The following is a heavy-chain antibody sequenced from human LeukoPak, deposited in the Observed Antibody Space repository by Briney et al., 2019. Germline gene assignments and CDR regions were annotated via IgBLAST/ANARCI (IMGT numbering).Heavy chain of an antibody. Sequence: SEKVSCKASGGTFSSYAISRVRQAPGQGLEWMGGIIPIFGTANYAQKFQGRVTITADESTSTAYMELSSLRSEDTAVYYCARVGSSSWYPYYYYYMDVWGKGTTVTVSS. J-gene: IGHJ6*03. D-gene: IGHD6-13*01. V-gene: IGHV1-69*01. CDR2: IIPIFGTA. CDR3: ARVGSSSWYPYYYYYMDV. CDR1: GGTFSSYA.